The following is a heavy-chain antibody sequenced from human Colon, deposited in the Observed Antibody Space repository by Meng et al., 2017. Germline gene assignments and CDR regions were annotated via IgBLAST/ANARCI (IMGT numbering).Heavy chain of an antibody. CDR1: GGSISSATW. V-gene: IGHV4-4*02. J-gene: IGHJ4*02. D-gene: IGHD6-19*01. CDR3: ASSSGWWRLDS. CDR2: SYHSGST. Sequence: QVQLQDSGPGLVKPSGTLSLTCAVSGGSISSATWWTWVRQPPGKGLEWIGESYHSGSTNYNPSLSSRATISVDKSKNQFSLQLTSVTAADTAIYYCASSSGWWRLDSWGQGTLVTVSS.